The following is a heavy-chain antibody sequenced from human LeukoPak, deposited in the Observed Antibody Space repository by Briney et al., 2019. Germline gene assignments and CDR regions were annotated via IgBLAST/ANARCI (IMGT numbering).Heavy chain of an antibody. CDR3: ARVGSGSSSYGYYYMDV. V-gene: IGHV3-21*01. Sequence: TGGSLSLSCAASGFTFSSYSMNWVRQAPGKGLEWVSFISSSSSYIYYADSVKGRFTISRDNAKNSLYLQMNSLRAEDTAVYYCARVGSGSSSYGYYYMDVWGKGTTVTVSS. CDR2: ISSSSSYI. J-gene: IGHJ6*03. CDR1: GFTFSSYS. D-gene: IGHD6-6*01.